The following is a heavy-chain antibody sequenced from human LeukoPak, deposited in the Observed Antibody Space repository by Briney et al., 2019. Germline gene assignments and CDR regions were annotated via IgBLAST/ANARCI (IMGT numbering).Heavy chain of an antibody. CDR3: ARDRKVRGVIQAPGDY. CDR1: GFXFSSYA. V-gene: IGHV3-30-3*01. J-gene: IGHJ4*02. Sequence: GGSLRLSCAASGFXFSSYAIHWVRQAPGKGLEWVAVISYDGSNKYYADSVKGRFTISRDNSKNTLYLQMNSLRAEDTAVYYCARDRKVRGVIQAPGDYWGQGTLVTVSS. D-gene: IGHD3-10*01. CDR2: ISYDGSNK.